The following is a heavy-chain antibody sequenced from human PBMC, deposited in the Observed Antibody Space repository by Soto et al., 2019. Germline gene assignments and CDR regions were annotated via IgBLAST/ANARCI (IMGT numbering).Heavy chain of an antibody. Sequence: QVQLQQWGAGLLKPSETLSLTCAVYGGSFSGYYWSWIRQPPGKGLEWIGEINHSGSTNYNPSLKSRVTISVDTSKNQFSLKLSSVTAADTAVYYCARGDLFDPFQLLPDYYYYMDVWGKGTTVTVSS. CDR3: ARGDLFDPFQLLPDYYYYMDV. J-gene: IGHJ6*03. CDR2: INHSGST. CDR1: GGSFSGYY. V-gene: IGHV4-34*01. D-gene: IGHD2-2*01.